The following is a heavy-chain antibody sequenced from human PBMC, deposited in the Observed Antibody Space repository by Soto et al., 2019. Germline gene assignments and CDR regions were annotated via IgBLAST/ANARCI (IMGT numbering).Heavy chain of an antibody. V-gene: IGHV4-59*12. Sequence: ASETLSLTCTVSGGSISSYYWSWVRQPPGKGLEWIGYMYYSGSPSYNPPLKSRVTISVDTSKNQFSLRLTSVTAADTAVYYCARYSSDSCHPAYCFDYWGQGALVTVSS. CDR1: GGSISSYY. CDR3: ARYSSDSCHPAYCFDY. J-gene: IGHJ4*02. CDR2: MYYSGSP. D-gene: IGHD2-2*01.